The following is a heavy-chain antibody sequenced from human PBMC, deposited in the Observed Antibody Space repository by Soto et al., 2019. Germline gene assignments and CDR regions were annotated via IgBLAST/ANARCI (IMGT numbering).Heavy chain of an antibody. CDR2: ISYTGDT. D-gene: IGHD1-1*01. CDR3: ARDRTGTSEYDY. CDR1: GGSISSSDSH. J-gene: IGHJ4*02. V-gene: IGHV4-30-4*01. Sequence: ASETLSLTCTVSGGSISSSDSHWSWIRQSPGAGLEWIGYISYTGDTSYSPSLKSRLTISLDRSKNHFSLNLNSVTAADSAVYFCARDRTGTSEYDYWGQGTLVTVLL.